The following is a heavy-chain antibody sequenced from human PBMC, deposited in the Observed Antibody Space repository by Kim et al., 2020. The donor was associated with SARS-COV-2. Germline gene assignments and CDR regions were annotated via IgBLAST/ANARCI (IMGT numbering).Heavy chain of an antibody. J-gene: IGHJ4*02. CDR1: GGSISSSSYY. V-gene: IGHV4-39*07. D-gene: IGHD6-13*01. Sequence: SETLSLTCTVSGGSISSSSYYWGWIRQPPGKGLEWIGSIYYSGSTYYNPSLKSRVTISVDTSKNQFSLKLSSVTAADTAVYYCARDGAIAAAGTGYWGQG. CDR3: ARDGAIAAAGTGY. CDR2: IYYSGST.